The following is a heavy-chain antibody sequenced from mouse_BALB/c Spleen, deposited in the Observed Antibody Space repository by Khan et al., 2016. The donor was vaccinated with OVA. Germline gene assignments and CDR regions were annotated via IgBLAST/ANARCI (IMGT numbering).Heavy chain of an antibody. Sequence: VQLQQSGPELVKPGASVKISCKASGYSFTGYFMNWVMQSHGKSLEWIGRINPHIGETFYNQKFKGKATLTVDESSSTAHMEFRSLASEDSAVDYCARIYGSDFDYWGQGTTLTVSS. D-gene: IGHD1-1*01. CDR1: GYSFTGYF. CDR2: INPHIGET. V-gene: IGHV1-20*02. CDR3: ARIYGSDFDY. J-gene: IGHJ2*01.